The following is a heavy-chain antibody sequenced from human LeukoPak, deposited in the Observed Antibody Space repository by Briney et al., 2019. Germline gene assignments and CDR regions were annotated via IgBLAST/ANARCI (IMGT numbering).Heavy chain of an antibody. CDR3: ARQRSPPYWYFDL. V-gene: IGHV4-59*08. J-gene: IGHJ2*01. CDR2: IYYTGNT. CDR1: GVSISNHY. Sequence: SETLSLTCTVSGVSISNHYSSWIRQPPGKGLEWIGCIYYTGNTNYNPSLKSRVTISEDTSKNQFSLKLSSVTAADTAVYYCARQRSPPYWYFDLWGRGTLVTVSS.